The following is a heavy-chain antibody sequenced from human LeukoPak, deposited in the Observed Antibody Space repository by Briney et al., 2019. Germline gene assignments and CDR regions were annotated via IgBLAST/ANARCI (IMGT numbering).Heavy chain of an antibody. J-gene: IGHJ4*02. D-gene: IGHD3-3*01. CDR1: GGSISSGGYY. V-gene: IGHV4-30-4*08. Sequence: PSETLSLTCTVSGGSISSGGYYWSWIRQPPGKGLEWIGYIYYSGSTYYNPSLKSRVTISVDTSKNQFSLKLSSVTAADTAVYYCARGVEWGHAGKGKDLDYWGQGTLVTVSS. CDR3: ARGVEWGHAGKGKDLDY. CDR2: IYYSGST.